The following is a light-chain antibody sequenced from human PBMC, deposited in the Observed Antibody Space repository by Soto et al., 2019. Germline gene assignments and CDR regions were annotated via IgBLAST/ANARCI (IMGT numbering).Light chain of an antibody. Sequence: DIPMTQSPSSLSASVRDRVTITCRASQGISNYLAWYQQKPGKVPKLLIYAASTLQSGVPSRFSGSGSGTDFTLSISSLQPEDVATYYCQKYDSPPWTFGKGTKVEIK. CDR2: AAS. J-gene: IGKJ1*01. V-gene: IGKV1-27*01. CDR1: QGISNY. CDR3: QKYDSPPWT.